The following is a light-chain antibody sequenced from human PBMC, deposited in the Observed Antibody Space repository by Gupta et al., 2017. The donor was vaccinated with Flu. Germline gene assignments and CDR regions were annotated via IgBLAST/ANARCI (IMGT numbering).Light chain of an antibody. CDR1: QSLLHSDGKTY. V-gene: IGKV2D-29*01. CDR2: EVS. CDR3: TQRIQGPIT. J-gene: IGKJ4*01. Sequence: DSVMTQTPPSLSVTPGEPASISYKSSQSLLHSDGKTYVYWYLQKPGQPPQLLIYEVSNRFSGGPDRFSGRGSGTDFTLKISRVEAEDVGVYYCTQRIQGPITFGGGTKVAIK.